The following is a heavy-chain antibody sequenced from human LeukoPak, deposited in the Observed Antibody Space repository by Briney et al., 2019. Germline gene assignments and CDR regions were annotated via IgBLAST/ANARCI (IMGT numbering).Heavy chain of an antibody. CDR1: GFTFSIYV. V-gene: IGHV3-30*18. CDR2: KD. J-gene: IGHJ4*02. CDR3: AKDLCSDTNCASRGIDY. D-gene: IGHD2-2*01. Sequence: PGGSLRLSCAASGFTFSIYVMHWVRHVPGKGLEWVAVKDHCADSVKGRFTVSKDNSKSTLYLQMNSLRVEDTAIYYCAKDLCSDTNCASRGIDYWGQGTLVTVSS.